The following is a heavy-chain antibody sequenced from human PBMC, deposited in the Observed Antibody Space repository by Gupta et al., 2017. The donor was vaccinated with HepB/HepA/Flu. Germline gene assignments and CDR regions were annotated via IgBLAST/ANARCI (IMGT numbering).Heavy chain of an antibody. Sequence: QVRLVESGGGVVQPGTSRRVPCEASAFSFSSYGMHWVRQAPGKGLEWVAFIWHDGSNKYYADSVKGRFTISRDNSKNTLYLQMNSLRAEDTAVYYCAKDSLTAVTGKGWALDFWGQGSLVTVSS. V-gene: IGHV3-30*02. CDR3: AKDSLTAVTGKGWALDF. D-gene: IGHD6-19*01. J-gene: IGHJ4*02. CDR1: AFSFSSYG. CDR2: IWHDGSNK.